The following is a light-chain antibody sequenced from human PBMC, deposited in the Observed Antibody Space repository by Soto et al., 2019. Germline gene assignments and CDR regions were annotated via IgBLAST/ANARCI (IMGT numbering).Light chain of an antibody. CDR1: RSVSSRN. V-gene: IGKV3-20*01. J-gene: IGKJ2*01. CDR3: HQYGYSPNT. CDR2: GAS. Sequence: EIVLTQSPGTLSSSPGERATLSCRASRSVSSRNLAWYQQKPGQAPRLLIYGASSRATGIPDRFSGSGSGTDFTLTISRLEPEDFAVYHCHQYGYSPNTFGQGTKLEIK.